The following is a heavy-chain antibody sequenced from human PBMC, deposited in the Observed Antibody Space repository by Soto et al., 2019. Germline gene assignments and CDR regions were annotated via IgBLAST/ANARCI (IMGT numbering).Heavy chain of an antibody. V-gene: IGHV3-23*01. J-gene: IGHJ4*02. CDR1: GFTFSSYA. D-gene: IGHD5-12*01. CDR3: AKDPKSLRVGGYEGRKNFDY. Sequence: GGSLRLSCAASGFTFSSYAMSWVRQAPGKGLEWVSAISGSGGSTYYADSVKGRFTISRDNSKNTLYLQMNSLRAEDTAVYYCAKDPKSLRVGGYEGRKNFDYWGQGTLVTVSS. CDR2: ISGSGGST.